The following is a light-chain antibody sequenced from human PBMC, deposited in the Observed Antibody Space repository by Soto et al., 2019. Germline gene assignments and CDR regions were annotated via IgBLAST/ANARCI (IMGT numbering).Light chain of an antibody. CDR3: QQYDNLSYT. Sequence: DIQMTQSPSSLSASVGDRVTITCQASQDISNYLNWYQQKPGKDPKLLIYDASNLETGVPSRFSGSGSGTDFTFTISSLQPEDIATYYCQQYDNLSYTFGQGTKLEIK. CDR2: DAS. J-gene: IGKJ2*01. V-gene: IGKV1-33*01. CDR1: QDISNY.